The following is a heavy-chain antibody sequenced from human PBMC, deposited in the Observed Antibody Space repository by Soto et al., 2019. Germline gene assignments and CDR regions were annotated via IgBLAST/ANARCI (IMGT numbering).Heavy chain of an antibody. CDR3: TRDSTSPSCTRVSCPRGGGSDP. J-gene: IGHJ5*02. D-gene: IGHD2-8*01. CDR2: INPKNANT. CDR1: GYTFTDYG. Sequence: QVQLVQSGVDVKTPGASVKVSCKTSGYTFTDYGITWVRQAPGQELEWMGWINPKNANTRYAEKLQGRVTMTTDTATSTAFVELAGLRSDDTAVYYCTRDSTSPSCTRVSCPRGGGSDPWGQGTLLIVSS. V-gene: IGHV1-18*04.